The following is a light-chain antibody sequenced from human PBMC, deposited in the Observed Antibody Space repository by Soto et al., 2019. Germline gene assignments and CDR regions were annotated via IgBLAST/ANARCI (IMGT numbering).Light chain of an antibody. Sequence: EVLMTQSPDTLYVSPGERDTLSCRASQSVSDKLAWYQQEPGQGPRLLVYRASTRTLGIPARFSGSGSGTEFTLTISRLEPEDFAVYYCQQYGSSSWTFGQGTKVDI. J-gene: IGKJ1*01. CDR2: RAS. CDR3: QQYGSSSWT. V-gene: IGKV3-15*01. CDR1: QSVSDK.